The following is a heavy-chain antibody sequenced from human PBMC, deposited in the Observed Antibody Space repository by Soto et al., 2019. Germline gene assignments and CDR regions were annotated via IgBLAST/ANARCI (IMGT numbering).Heavy chain of an antibody. CDR2: IFHTGST. CDR1: GGSICGYY. V-gene: IGHV4-59*01. CDR3: AKVRGYASGWRYFDY. J-gene: IGHJ4*02. Sequence: SETLSLTCNVSGGSICGYYWSWIRQAPGKGLQWIGYIFHTGSTSYNPSLRSRVTISVDTSKNQFSLNMNSVTAADTAVYYCAKVRGYASGWRYFDYWGQGTLVTDSS. D-gene: IGHD5-12*01.